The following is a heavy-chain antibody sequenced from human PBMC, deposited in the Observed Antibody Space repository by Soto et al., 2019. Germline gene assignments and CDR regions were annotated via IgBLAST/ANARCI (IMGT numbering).Heavy chain of an antibody. CDR3: AKVRRIVGATIVYYYYGMDV. D-gene: IGHD1-26*01. V-gene: IGHV3-23*01. J-gene: IGHJ6*02. Sequence: GGSLRLSCAASGFTFSSYAMSWVRQAPGKGLERVSAISGSGGSTYYADFVKGRFTISRDNSKNTLYLQMNSLRAEDAAVYYCAKVRRIVGATIVYYYYGMDVWGQGTTVTVSS. CDR1: GFTFSSYA. CDR2: ISGSGGST.